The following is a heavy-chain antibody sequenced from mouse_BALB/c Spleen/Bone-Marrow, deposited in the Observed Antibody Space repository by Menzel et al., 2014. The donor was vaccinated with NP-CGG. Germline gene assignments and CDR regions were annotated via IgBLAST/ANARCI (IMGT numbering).Heavy chain of an antibody. V-gene: IGHV2-9*02. CDR3: AREGLLLYRGFAY. Sequence: VQLQQSGPGLVAPSQSLSITCTVSGFSLTSYGVHWVRQPPGKGLEWLGVIWAGGSTNYNSALMSRLSISKDNSKSQVFLKMNSLQTDDTAMYYCAREGLLLYRGFAYWGQGTLVTVSA. CDR1: GFSLTSYG. J-gene: IGHJ3*01. CDR2: IWAGGST. D-gene: IGHD2-10*01.